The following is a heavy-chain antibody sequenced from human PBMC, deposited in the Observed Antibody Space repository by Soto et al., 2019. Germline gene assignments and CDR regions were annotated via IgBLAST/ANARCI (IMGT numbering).Heavy chain of an antibody. CDR2: IGTAGDT. Sequence: GGSLRLSCAASGFTFSSYDMHWVRQATGKGLKWVSAIGTAGDTYYPGSVKGRFTISRENAKNSLYLQMNSLRAEDTAVYYCARDGRKTDIVVVPAATRASYYYGMDVWGQGTTVTVS. V-gene: IGHV3-13*01. CDR3: ARDGRKTDIVVVPAATRASYYYGMDV. D-gene: IGHD2-2*01. CDR1: GFTFSSYD. J-gene: IGHJ6*02.